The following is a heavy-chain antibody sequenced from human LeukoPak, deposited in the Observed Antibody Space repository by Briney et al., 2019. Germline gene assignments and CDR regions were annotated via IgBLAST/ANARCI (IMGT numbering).Heavy chain of an antibody. CDR1: GGSISSSHC. Sequence: PSRTLSLTCALSGGSISSSHCWSWVRQPPGKGLEWIGEIHQTGSTNYNPSLRSRGSISLDKAKNQFTLNLNSVTAADTAVYYCASSDYYRLDHWGQGILVTVSS. V-gene: IGHV4-4*02. CDR3: ASSDYYRLDH. D-gene: IGHD6-25*01. J-gene: IGHJ4*02. CDR2: IHQTGST.